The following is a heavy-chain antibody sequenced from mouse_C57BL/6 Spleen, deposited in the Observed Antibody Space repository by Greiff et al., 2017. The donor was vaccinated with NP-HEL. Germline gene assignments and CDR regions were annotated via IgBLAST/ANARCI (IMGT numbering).Heavy chain of an antibody. J-gene: IGHJ2*01. D-gene: IGHD2-3*01. Sequence: EVMLVESGGGLVKPGGSLKLSCAASGFTFSSYAMSWVRQTPEKRLEWVATISDGGSYTYYPDNVKGRFTISRDNAKNNLYLQMSHLKSEDTAMYYCARDRDGYYNFDYWGQGTTLTVSS. CDR1: GFTFSSYA. V-gene: IGHV5-4*01. CDR2: ISDGGSYT. CDR3: ARDRDGYYNFDY.